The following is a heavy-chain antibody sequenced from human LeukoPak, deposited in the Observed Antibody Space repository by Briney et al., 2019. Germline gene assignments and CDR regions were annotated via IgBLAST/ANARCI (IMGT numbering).Heavy chain of an antibody. J-gene: IGHJ6*03. D-gene: IGHD6-19*01. CDR1: GYSISSGYY. Sequence: SETLSLTCAVSGYSISSGYYWGWIRQPPGKGLEWIGSIYHSGRTYYNPSLKSRATISVDTSKNQFSLKLSSVTAADTAVYYCARLASGYSSGWYSPTYYYYMDVWGKGTTVTVSS. CDR3: ARLASGYSSGWYSPTYYYYMDV. CDR2: IYHSGRT. V-gene: IGHV4-38-2*01.